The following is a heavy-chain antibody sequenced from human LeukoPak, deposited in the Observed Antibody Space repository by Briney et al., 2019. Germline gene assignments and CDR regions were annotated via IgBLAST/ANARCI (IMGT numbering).Heavy chain of an antibody. V-gene: IGHV4-59*08. J-gene: IGHJ4*02. CDR1: GGPSSMYY. CDR2: IYYSGST. Sequence: KPSETLSLTCTVSGGPSSMYYWSWVRQPPGKGLEWIGYIYYSGSTNYNPSLKSRVTISVDTSKNQFSLKLSSVTAADTAVYYCARHSRDGPEDYWGQGTLVTVSS. D-gene: IGHD5-24*01. CDR3: ARHSRDGPEDY.